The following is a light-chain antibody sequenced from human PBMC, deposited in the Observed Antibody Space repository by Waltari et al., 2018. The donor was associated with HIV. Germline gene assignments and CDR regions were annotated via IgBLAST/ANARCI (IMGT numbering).Light chain of an antibody. CDR3: QQRSNWPLT. J-gene: IGKJ4*01. CDR2: DAS. V-gene: IGKV3-11*01. CDR1: QSVSSY. Sequence: EIVLTQSPSTLSLSPAARATLSCRTSQSVSSYLAWYQQKPGQSPRLLIYDASNMATGIPARFSGSGSGTDFTLTISSLEPEDCAVYYCQQRSNWPLTFGGGTKVEIK.